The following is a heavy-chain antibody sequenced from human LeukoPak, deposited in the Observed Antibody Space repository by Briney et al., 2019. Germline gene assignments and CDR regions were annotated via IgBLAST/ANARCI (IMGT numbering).Heavy chain of an antibody. CDR1: GGSISSSSYY. D-gene: IGHD3-22*01. V-gene: IGHV4-39*01. CDR3: ASPPPYYYDSSGPIDY. Sequence: KPSETLSLTCTVSGGSISSSSYYWGWIRQPPGKGLEWIGSIYYSGSTYYNPSLKSRVTISVDTSKNQFSLKLSSVTAADTAMYYCASPPPYYYDSSGPIDYWGQGTLVTVSS. CDR2: IYYSGST. J-gene: IGHJ4*02.